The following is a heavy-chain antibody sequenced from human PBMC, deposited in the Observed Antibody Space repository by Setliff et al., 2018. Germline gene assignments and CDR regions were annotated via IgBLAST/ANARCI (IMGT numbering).Heavy chain of an antibody. CDR2: INPDSGGT. D-gene: IGHD5-12*01. CDR1: GYTFTDYY. J-gene: IGHJ1*01. Sequence: ASVKVSCKASGYTFTDYYIHWVRQAPGQGLEWMGRINPDSGGTNYAQKFQGRVTMTRDTSITAAYMELSRLRSEDTAVYYCASAHYYSVYIEYFQYWGQGTLVTVSS. CDR3: ASAHYYSVYIEYFQY. V-gene: IGHV1-2*06.